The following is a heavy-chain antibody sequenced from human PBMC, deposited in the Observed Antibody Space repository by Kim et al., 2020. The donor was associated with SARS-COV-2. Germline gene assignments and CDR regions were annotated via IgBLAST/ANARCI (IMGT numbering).Heavy chain of an antibody. CDR2: IYSGGST. J-gene: IGHJ3*02. CDR1: GFTVSSNY. Sequence: GGSLRLSCAASGFTVSSNYMSWVRQAPGKGLEWVSVIYSGGSTYYADSVKGRFTISRDNSKNTLYLQMNSLRAEDTAVYYCAGASGRLGAGGAFDIWGQGTMVTVSS. V-gene: IGHV3-53*01. CDR3: AGASGRLGAGGAFDI. D-gene: IGHD1-26*01.